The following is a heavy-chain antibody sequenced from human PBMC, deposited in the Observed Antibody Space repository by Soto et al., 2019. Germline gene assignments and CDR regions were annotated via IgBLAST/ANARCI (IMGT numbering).Heavy chain of an antibody. Sequence: SETLSLTCTVSGGSISSYYWSWIRQPPGKGLEWIGYIYYSGSTNYNPSLKSRVTISVDTSKNQFSLKLSSVTAADTAVYYCARGAFRYGDYDYWGQGTLVTVSS. J-gene: IGHJ4*02. CDR2: IYYSGST. V-gene: IGHV4-59*01. CDR3: ARGAFRYGDYDY. D-gene: IGHD4-17*01. CDR1: GGSISSYY.